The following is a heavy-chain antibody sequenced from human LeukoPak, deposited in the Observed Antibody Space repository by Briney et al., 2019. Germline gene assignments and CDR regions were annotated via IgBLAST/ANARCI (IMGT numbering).Heavy chain of an antibody. Sequence: GGSLRLSCSASGFTFSDYDMNWVRQAPGKGLERVSSISYLSSHVYYGDSVKGRFSISRDNAKNSLYLQMNSLGAEDTAIYYCGRAFPPLRTSSAGDLWGQGILVTVSS. J-gene: IGHJ4*02. CDR3: GRAFPPLRTSSAGDL. CDR1: GFTFSDYD. D-gene: IGHD3-16*01. CDR2: ISYLSSHV. V-gene: IGHV3-21*01.